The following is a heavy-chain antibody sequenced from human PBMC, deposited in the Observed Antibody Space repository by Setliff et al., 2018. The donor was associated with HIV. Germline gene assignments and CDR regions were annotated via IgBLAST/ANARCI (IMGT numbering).Heavy chain of an antibody. CDR2: INTGNDNT. CDR3: ARVSGLSGELLYFDY. CDR1: GYTFSTYP. V-gene: IGHV1-3*04. D-gene: IGHD1-26*01. J-gene: IGHJ4*02. Sequence: GASVKVSCKTTGYTFSTYPMHWVRQAPGQRLEWMGWINTGNDNTRYSQKFQGRVSITRDTSASTAYMELSSLRSEDTAVYYCARVSGLSGELLYFDYWGLGTLVTVSS.